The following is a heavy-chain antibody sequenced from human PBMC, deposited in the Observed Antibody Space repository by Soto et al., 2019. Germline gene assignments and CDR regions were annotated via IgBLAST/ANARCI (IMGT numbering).Heavy chain of an antibody. Sequence: EVQLVESGGALVQPGGSLRLSCEASGYTFRKYSMNWVRQGPGKGLEWVSYISYIQGRGYTKHYADSVRGRFTISRDDANNSLFLEMKALRDDDTGLYYCTRDPEALDFWGQGTLVTVSS. V-gene: IGHV3-48*02. CDR2: ISYIQGRGYTK. CDR1: GYTFRKYS. CDR3: TRDPEALDF. J-gene: IGHJ4*02.